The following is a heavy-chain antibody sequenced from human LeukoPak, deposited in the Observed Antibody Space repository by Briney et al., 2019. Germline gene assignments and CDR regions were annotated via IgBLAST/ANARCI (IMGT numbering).Heavy chain of an antibody. Sequence: SETLSLTCTVSGGSISSSSYYWGWIRQSPGKELEWIGSIFYSGSTYYNPSLKSRVTISVDTSKNQSSLKLNSVTAADTAVYYCASEQLVPFYYFDYWGQGTLVTVSS. D-gene: IGHD1-1*01. J-gene: IGHJ4*02. CDR1: GGSISSSSYY. CDR3: ASEQLVPFYYFDY. V-gene: IGHV4-39*01. CDR2: IFYSGST.